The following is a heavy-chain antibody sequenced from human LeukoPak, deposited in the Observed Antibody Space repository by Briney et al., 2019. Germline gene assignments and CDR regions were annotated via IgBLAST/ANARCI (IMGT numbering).Heavy chain of an antibody. Sequence: GGSLRLSCAASGFTFSSYSMHWVRQAPGKGLEWVAFIRYDGSNKYYADSVKGRFTISRDNSKNTLYLQMNSLRAEDTAVYYCAKGRYSSGWYYFDYWGQGTLVTVSS. V-gene: IGHV3-30*02. D-gene: IGHD6-19*01. CDR3: AKGRYSSGWYYFDY. CDR1: GFTFSSYS. J-gene: IGHJ4*02. CDR2: IRYDGSNK.